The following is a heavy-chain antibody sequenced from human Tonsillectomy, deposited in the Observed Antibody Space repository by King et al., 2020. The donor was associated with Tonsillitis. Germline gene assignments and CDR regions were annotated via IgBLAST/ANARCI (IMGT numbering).Heavy chain of an antibody. D-gene: IGHD6-13*01. CDR3: ARPIAAAPKRDDAFDI. J-gene: IGHJ3*02. V-gene: IGHV5-51*03. CDR1: GYSFTSYW. Sequence: QLVQSGAEVKKPGESLKISCKGSGYSFTSYWIGWVRQMPGKGLEWMGIIYPGDSDTRYSPSFQGQVTISADKSISTAYLQWSSLKASDTAMYYCARPIAAAPKRDDAFDIWGQGTMVTVSS. CDR2: IYPGDSDT.